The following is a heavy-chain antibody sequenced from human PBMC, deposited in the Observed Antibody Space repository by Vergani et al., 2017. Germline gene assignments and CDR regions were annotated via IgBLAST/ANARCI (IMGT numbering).Heavy chain of an antibody. V-gene: IGHV3-30*04. CDR3: AKVLIVGATDYHYMDV. J-gene: IGHJ6*03. CDR2: ISYDGSNK. D-gene: IGHD1-26*01. Sequence: QVQLVESGGGVVQPGRSLRLSCAASGFTFSSYAMHWVRQAPGKGLEWVAVISYDGSNKYYADSVKGRFTISRDNSKNTLYLQMNSLRAEDTAVYYCAKVLIVGATDYHYMDVWGKGTTVTVSS. CDR1: GFTFSSYA.